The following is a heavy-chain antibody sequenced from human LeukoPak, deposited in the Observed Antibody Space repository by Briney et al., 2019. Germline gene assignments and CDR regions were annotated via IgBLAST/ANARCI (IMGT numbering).Heavy chain of an antibody. J-gene: IGHJ6*02. Sequence: GGSLRLSCAASGFTVSSNYMSWVRQAPGKGLEWVSVIYSGGSTYYADSVKGRFTISRDDSKNTLYLQMNSLRAEDTAVYYCARDTPTEGGLWFGELLGGMDVWGQGTTVTVSS. CDR3: ARDTPTEGGLWFGELLGGMDV. CDR1: GFTVSSNY. CDR2: IYSGGST. V-gene: IGHV3-66*01. D-gene: IGHD3-10*01.